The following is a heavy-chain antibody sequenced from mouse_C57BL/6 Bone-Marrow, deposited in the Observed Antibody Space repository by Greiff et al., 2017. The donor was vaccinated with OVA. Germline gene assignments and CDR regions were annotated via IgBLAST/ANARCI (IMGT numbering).Heavy chain of an antibody. CDR2: IWRGGST. V-gene: IGHV2-5*01. D-gene: IGHD2-3*01. Sequence: QVQLKQSGPGLVQPSQSLSITCTVSGFSLTSYGVHWVRQSPGKGLEWLGVIWRGGSTDYNAAFMSRLSFTKDNSKSQVFFKMNSLQADDTAIYYCAKNSLYYWYFDVWGTGTTVTVSS. CDR1: GFSLTSYG. CDR3: AKNSLYYWYFDV. J-gene: IGHJ1*03.